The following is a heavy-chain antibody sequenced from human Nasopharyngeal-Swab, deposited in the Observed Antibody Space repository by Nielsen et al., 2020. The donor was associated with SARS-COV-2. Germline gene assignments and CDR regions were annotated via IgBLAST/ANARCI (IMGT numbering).Heavy chain of an antibody. V-gene: IGHV3-43*01. J-gene: IGHJ4*02. CDR3: AKAGGTTVAFDS. D-gene: IGHD4-23*01. CDR1: GFTFDDFT. Sequence: GGSLRLSCSASGFTFDDFTMHWVRQAPGKGLEWVSLITWDGDSTSYGDSVKGRFTMSRDNTENYLYLEMNSLRTEDTALYYCAKAGGTTVAFDSWGQGTLVTVSS. CDR2: ITWDGDST.